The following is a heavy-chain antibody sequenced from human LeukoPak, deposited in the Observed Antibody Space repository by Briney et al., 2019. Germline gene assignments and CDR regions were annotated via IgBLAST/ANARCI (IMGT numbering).Heavy chain of an antibody. CDR2: ISYDGSNK. Sequence: PGGSLRLSCAASGFTFSSYGIHWVRQAPGKGLEWVALISYDGSNKYYADSVEGRFTISRDNSKNTLYLQMNSLRAEDTAVYYCANENYYGSGSYPDYWGQGTLVTVSS. CDR3: ANENYYGSGSYPDY. CDR1: GFTFSSYG. J-gene: IGHJ4*02. D-gene: IGHD3-10*01. V-gene: IGHV3-30*18.